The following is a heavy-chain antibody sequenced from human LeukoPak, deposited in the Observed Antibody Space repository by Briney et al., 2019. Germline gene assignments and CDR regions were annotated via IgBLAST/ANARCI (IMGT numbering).Heavy chain of an antibody. V-gene: IGHV1-69*05. CDR2: IIPIFGTA. Sequence: SVRVSCKASGGTFSSYAISWVRQAPGQGLEWMGGIIPIFGTANYAQKFQGRVTITTDESTSTAYMELSSLRSEDTAVYYCARRACSSTSCNFDYWGQGTLVTVSS. J-gene: IGHJ4*02. CDR1: GGTFSSYA. CDR3: ARRACSSTSCNFDY. D-gene: IGHD2-2*01.